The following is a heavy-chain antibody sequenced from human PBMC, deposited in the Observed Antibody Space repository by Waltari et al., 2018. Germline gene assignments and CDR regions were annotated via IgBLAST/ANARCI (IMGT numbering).Heavy chain of an antibody. V-gene: IGHV4-34*01. CDR3: ARRQRITILCRYCNWFDP. D-gene: IGHD3-9*01. CDR2: INHRGST. Sequence: QVQLQQWGAGLLKPSETLSLTCAVYGGSFSGYYWSWYRQPPGKGLEWIGEINHRGSTTYIPSLKSRVTLSVDTSKTQFSLKLGSVTAAATAVYYCARRQRITILCRYCNWFDPWGQGTLVTVSS. CDR1: GGSFSGYY. J-gene: IGHJ5*02.